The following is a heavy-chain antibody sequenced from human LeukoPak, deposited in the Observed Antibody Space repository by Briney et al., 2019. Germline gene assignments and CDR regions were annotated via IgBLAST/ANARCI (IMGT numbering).Heavy chain of an antibody. J-gene: IGHJ4*02. Sequence: GGSLRLSCAASGFTFSSYWMSWVRQAPGKGLEWVANINQDGREKYYVDSVRGRFTICRDNAKKPLYPQMATLRAEDTAVYYCARRGGSSSWYLKYYFDNWGQGTLVTVSS. CDR2: INQDGREK. V-gene: IGHV3-7*01. CDR3: ARRGGSSSWYLKYYFDN. D-gene: IGHD6-13*01. CDR1: GFTFSSYW.